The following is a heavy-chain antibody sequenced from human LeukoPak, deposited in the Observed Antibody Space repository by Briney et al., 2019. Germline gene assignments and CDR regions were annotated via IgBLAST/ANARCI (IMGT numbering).Heavy chain of an antibody. V-gene: IGHV1-69*13. CDR3: AKAADGVPPGKPLNWFDP. Sequence: SVKVSCKASGGTFSSYAISWVRQAPGQGLEWMGGIIPIFGTANYAQKFQGRVTITADESTSTACMELSSLRSEDTAVYYCAKAADGVPPGKPLNWFDPRGQGTLVTVSS. CDR1: GGTFSSYA. J-gene: IGHJ5*02. D-gene: IGHD2-2*02. CDR2: IIPIFGTA.